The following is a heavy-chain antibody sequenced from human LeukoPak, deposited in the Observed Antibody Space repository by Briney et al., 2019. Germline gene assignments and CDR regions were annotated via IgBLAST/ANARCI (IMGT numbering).Heavy chain of an antibody. CDR3: VRDMTAMDY. D-gene: IGHD2-21*02. CDR1: AGSISSSNYH. V-gene: IGHV4-39*01. CDR2: IYYSGST. J-gene: IGHJ4*02. Sequence: SETLSLTCTVSAGSISSSNYHWGWIRQPPGEGLEWIGSIYYSGSTYYNPSLKSRVTISVDTSQNQFSLKLSSVTAADTAVYYCVRDMTAMDYWGQGTLVTVSS.